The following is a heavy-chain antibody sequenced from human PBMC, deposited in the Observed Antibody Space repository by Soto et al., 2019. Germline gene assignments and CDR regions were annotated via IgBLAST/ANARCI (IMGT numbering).Heavy chain of an antibody. V-gene: IGHV5-51*01. CDR1: GYSSTSYW. CDR2: IYLGDSDT. Sequence: GESLKISCKGSGYSSTSYWVGWVRPMPGKGLEWMGIIYLGDSDTRYRPSFQGHVTISADKSISTAYLQWSSMKASDTVMYYCARVLGYCSGGSCDSRPNDAYDNWGQGTMVTVSS. J-gene: IGHJ4*01. D-gene: IGHD2-15*01. CDR3: ARVLGYCSGGSCDSRPNDAYDN.